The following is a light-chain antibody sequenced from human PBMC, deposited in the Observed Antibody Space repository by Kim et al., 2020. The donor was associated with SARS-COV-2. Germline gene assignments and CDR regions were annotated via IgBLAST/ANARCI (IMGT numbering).Light chain of an antibody. V-gene: IGLV2-11*01. CDR2: DVT. Sequence: QAVLTQPHSVSGSPGQSVTISCTGTSSDVGAYDYVSWYQQHPGKAPKLIIYDVTKRPSGVPDRFSGSKSGNTASLTISGLQADDEADYYCCSSAGTSWVFGGGTQLTVL. CDR1: SSDVGAYDY. J-gene: IGLJ3*02. CDR3: CSSAGTSWV.